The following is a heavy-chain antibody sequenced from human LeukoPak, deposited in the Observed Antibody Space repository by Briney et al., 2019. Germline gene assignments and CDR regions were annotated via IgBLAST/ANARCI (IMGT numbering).Heavy chain of an antibody. CDR1: GGSISSGGYY. CDR3: ARDSSRTSSGYKNAFDI. CDR2: IYHSGST. J-gene: IGHJ3*02. V-gene: IGHV4-30-2*01. Sequence: PSQTLSLTCTVSGGSISSGGYYWSWIRQPPGKGLEWIGYIYHSGSTYYNPSLKSRVTISVDRSKNQFSLKLSSVTAADTAVYYCARDSSRTSSGYKNAFDIWGQGTMVTVSS. D-gene: IGHD3-22*01.